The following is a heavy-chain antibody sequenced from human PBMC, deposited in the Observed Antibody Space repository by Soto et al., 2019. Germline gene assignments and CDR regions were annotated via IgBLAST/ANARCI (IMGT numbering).Heavy chain of an antibody. D-gene: IGHD2-2*01. V-gene: IGHV1-18*01. CDR3: ARDKAYSSSTNPAAGLDV. CDR2: ISGFNGYT. J-gene: IGHJ6*02. CDR1: GCTFTTFG. Sequence: ASVKVSCKTSGCTFTTFGVNWVRQAPGQGLEWMGWISGFNGYTSYAQKFQGRVTMTIDKSTSTAYMQLRSLRSDDTAVYYCARDKAYSSSTNPAAGLDVWGQGTTVTVSS.